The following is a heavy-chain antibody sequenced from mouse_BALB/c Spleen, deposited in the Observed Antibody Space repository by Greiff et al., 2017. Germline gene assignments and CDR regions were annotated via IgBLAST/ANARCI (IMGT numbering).Heavy chain of an antibody. D-gene: IGHD1-2*01. Sequence: EVNVVESGGGLVKPGGSLKLSCAASGFTFSSYTMSWVRQTPEKRLEWVATISSGGSYTYYPDSVKGRFTISRDNAKNTLYLQMSSLKSEDTAMYYCTRGGITTATYWYFDVWGAGTTVTVSS. CDR3: TRGGITTATYWYFDV. J-gene: IGHJ1*01. CDR2: ISSGGSYT. V-gene: IGHV5-6-4*01. CDR1: GFTFSSYT.